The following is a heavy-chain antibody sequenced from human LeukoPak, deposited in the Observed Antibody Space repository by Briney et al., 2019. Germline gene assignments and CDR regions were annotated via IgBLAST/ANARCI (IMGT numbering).Heavy chain of an antibody. V-gene: IGHV3-23*01. CDR2: ISGSGGNT. CDR1: GSTFSSYA. CDR3: AKGVRPSYGAQGGSSAFDI. D-gene: IGHD4-17*01. J-gene: IGHJ3*02. Sequence: QPGGSLRLSCAASGSTFSSYAMNWVRQTPGEGLEWVSGISGSGGNTYYTDSVTGRFTISRDNSKNTLYMQMNSLRAEDTAVYYCAKGVRPSYGAQGGSSAFDIWGQGTMVTVSS.